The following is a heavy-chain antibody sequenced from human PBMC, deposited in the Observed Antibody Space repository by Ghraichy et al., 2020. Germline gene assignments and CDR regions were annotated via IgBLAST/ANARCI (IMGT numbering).Heavy chain of an antibody. CDR2: ISGSGGSS. CDR1: GFTFTNYA. J-gene: IGHJ3*02. D-gene: IGHD5-12*01. CDR3: AKGRTDVGYGDAFDI. V-gene: IGHV3-23*01. Sequence: GGSLRLSCAASGFTFTNYAMSWVRQAPGKGLEWVSAISGSGGSSYYADSVKGRFTISRDNSKNTLYLQMNSLRAEDTAVYYCAKGRTDVGYGDAFDIWGQGTMVTVSS.